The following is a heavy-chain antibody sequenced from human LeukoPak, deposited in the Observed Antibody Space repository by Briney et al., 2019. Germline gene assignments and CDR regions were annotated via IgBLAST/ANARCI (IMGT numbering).Heavy chain of an antibody. V-gene: IGHV4-4*07. J-gene: IGHJ4*02. D-gene: IGHD6-13*01. CDR1: GGSISSYY. CDR2: IYTSGTI. Sequence: PSETLSLTCTVSGGSISSYYWSWIRQPAGTALEWIGRIYTSGTITYNPSLKSRVTMSVDTSKNQFSLKLSSVTAADTAVYYCARAHSSWYHFDYWGQGTLVTVSS. CDR3: ARAHSSWYHFDY.